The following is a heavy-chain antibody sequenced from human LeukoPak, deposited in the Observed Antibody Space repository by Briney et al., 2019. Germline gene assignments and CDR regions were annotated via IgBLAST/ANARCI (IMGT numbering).Heavy chain of an antibody. J-gene: IGHJ6*02. V-gene: IGHV3-33*01. Sequence: GGSLRLSCAASGFTFSSYGMHWVRQAPGKGLERVAVIWYDGSNKYYADSVKGRFTISRDNSKNTLYLQMNSLRAEDTAVYYCARSMVRGALVSYGMDVWGQGTTVTVSS. CDR2: IWYDGSNK. CDR1: GFTFSSYG. D-gene: IGHD3-10*01. CDR3: ARSMVRGALVSYGMDV.